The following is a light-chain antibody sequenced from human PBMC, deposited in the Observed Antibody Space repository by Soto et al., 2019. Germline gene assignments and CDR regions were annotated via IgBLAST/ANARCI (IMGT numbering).Light chain of an antibody. CDR2: DTS. CDR3: QQYNTWRSIT. CDR1: QSVSNK. V-gene: IGKV3-15*01. Sequence: EIVMTQSPATLSVSPGERATLSCRASQSVSNKLAWYQHKPGQAPRVLIYDTSTRAAGIPARFSGSGSGTAFTLTISSLQSEDFAVYYCQQYNTWRSITFGQGTRLESK. J-gene: IGKJ5*01.